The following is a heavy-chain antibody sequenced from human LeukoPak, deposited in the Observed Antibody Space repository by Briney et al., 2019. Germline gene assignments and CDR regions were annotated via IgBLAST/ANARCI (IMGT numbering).Heavy chain of an antibody. D-gene: IGHD3-22*01. V-gene: IGHV3-30-3*01. Sequence: GGSLRLSCVVSGIPFSDYYMNWIRQAPGKGLEWVAVISYDGSNKYYADSVKGRFTISRDNSKNTLYLQMNSLGAEDTAVYYCARDYVDTANYYDSSGLDYWGQGTLVTVSS. CDR1: GIPFSDYY. CDR3: ARDYVDTANYYDSSGLDY. CDR2: ISYDGSNK. J-gene: IGHJ4*02.